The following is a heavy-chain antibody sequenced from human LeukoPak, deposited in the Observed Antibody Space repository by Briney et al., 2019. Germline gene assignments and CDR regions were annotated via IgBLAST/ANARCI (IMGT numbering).Heavy chain of an antibody. CDR1: GLTFSSYA. Sequence: PGGSLRLSCAASGLTFSSYAMSWVRQAPGKGLEWVSGISGSGGSTYYADSVEGRFTISRDNSKNTLYLQMNSLRAEDTALYYCARGGTTTTINTLDYWGQGILVTVSS. CDR2: ISGSGGST. CDR3: ARGGTTTTINTLDY. V-gene: IGHV3-23*01. D-gene: IGHD4-11*01. J-gene: IGHJ4*02.